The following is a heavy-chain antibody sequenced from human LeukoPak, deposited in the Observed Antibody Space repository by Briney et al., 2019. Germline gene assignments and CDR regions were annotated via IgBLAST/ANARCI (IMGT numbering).Heavy chain of an antibody. CDR3: AKAYHYGAGSSFDY. V-gene: IGHV3-23*01. Sequence: QPGGSLRLSCAASGFTFTNYAMSWVRQAPGKGLEWVSAISARGDNTYYADSVKGRFSISRDNSQNTQYLQMNSLRAEDTAIYYCAKAYHYGAGSSFDYWGQGILVTVSS. D-gene: IGHD3-10*01. CDR2: ISARGDNT. CDR1: GFTFTNYA. J-gene: IGHJ4*02.